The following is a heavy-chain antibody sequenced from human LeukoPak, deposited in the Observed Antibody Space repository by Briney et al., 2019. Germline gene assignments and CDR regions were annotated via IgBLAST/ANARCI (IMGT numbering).Heavy chain of an antibody. V-gene: IGHV4-59*08. D-gene: IGHD6-13*01. CDR1: GGSINSYH. Sequence: SETLSLTCTVSGGSINSYHWSRIRKPPGKGLEWIGYIYYTGSTNYNPSLKSRLTISVDTSKNQFSLKLSSVTAADTAVYYCARHIYSSWDRAFDIWGQGTMVTVSS. CDR2: IYYTGST. J-gene: IGHJ3*02. CDR3: ARHIYSSWDRAFDI.